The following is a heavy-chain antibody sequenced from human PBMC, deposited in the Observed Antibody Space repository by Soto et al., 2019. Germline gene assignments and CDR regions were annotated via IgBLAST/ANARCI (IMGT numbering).Heavy chain of an antibody. CDR3: ATHGSGTYYNPLYNWFDP. V-gene: IGHV2-5*02. CDR2: IYWDDDK. Sequence: QITLKESGPPLVKPTQTLTLTCTFSGFSLSTSGVGLGWIRQPPGKALEWLALIYWDDDKRYSPSLKSRLTITPDTSKNQVVLTMTNMDPVDTATYYCATHGSGTYYNPLYNWFDPWGQGTLVTVSS. J-gene: IGHJ5*02. CDR1: GFSLSTSGVG. D-gene: IGHD3-10*01.